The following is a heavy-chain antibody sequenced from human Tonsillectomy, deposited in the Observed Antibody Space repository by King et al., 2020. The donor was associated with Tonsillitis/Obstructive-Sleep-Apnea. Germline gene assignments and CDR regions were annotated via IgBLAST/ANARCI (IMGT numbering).Heavy chain of an antibody. V-gene: IGHV4-34*01. CDR2: INHSGST. CDR3: ARRSVITMVQGVFYYYYYYMDV. D-gene: IGHD3-10*01. CDR1: GGSFSGYY. Sequence: VQLQQWGAGLLKPSETLSLTCAVYGGSFSGYYWSWIRQPPGKGLEWIGEINHSGSTNYNPSLKSRVTISVETSKKQFSLKLSSVTAADTAVYYCARRSVITMVQGVFYYYYYYMDVWGKGTTVTVSS. J-gene: IGHJ6*03.